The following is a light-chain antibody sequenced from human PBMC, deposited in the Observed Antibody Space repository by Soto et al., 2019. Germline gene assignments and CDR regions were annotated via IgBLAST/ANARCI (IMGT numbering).Light chain of an antibody. J-gene: IGKJ2*01. CDR3: QQYGSSPQT. Sequence: EIVLTQSPGTLSLSPGERATLSCRASQSVSRTYMAWYQQKPGQAPRLLIYGASNRATGIPARFSGSGSGTGFTLTISGLEPEDFAVYYCQQYGSSPQTFGQGTRLEIK. V-gene: IGKV3-20*01. CDR1: QSVSRTY. CDR2: GAS.